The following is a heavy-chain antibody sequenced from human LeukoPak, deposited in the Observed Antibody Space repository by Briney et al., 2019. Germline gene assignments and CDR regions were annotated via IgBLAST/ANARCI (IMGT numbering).Heavy chain of an antibody. CDR1: GFTFSGYE. CDR3: ARVFSGSSFDY. D-gene: IGHD3-10*01. J-gene: IGHJ4*02. CDR2: ISSSGSTI. Sequence: GGSLRLSCAASGFTFSGYEVNWVRQPPGKGLEWISYISSSGSTIYYADSVKGRFTISRDNAKNSLYLQMYSLRAEDTALYYCARVFSGSSFDYCGQGTLVTVSS. V-gene: IGHV3-48*03.